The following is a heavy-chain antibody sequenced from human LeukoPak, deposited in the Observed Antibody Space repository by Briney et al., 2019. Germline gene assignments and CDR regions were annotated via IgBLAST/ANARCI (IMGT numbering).Heavy chain of an antibody. CDR3: AYCGGDCSQAEYFQH. Sequence: SETLSLTCTVSGGSISSSSYYWGWIRQPPGKGLEWIGSIYYSGSTYYNPSLKSRVTISVDTSKNQFSLKLSSVTAADTAVYYCAYCGGDCSQAEYFQHWGQGTLVTVSP. V-gene: IGHV4-39*07. CDR2: IYYSGST. J-gene: IGHJ1*01. D-gene: IGHD2-21*02. CDR1: GGSISSSSYY.